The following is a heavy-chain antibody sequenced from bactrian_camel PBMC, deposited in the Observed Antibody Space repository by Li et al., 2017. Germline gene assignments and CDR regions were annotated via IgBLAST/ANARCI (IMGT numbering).Heavy chain of an antibody. J-gene: IGHJ4*01. CDR2: IRRSGGET. CDR1: GHLYSTFC. V-gene: IGHV3-3*01. D-gene: IGHD3*01. Sequence: HVQLVESGGGSVQAGGSLRLTCPASGHLYSTFCMAWFRQAPGKERERVAVIRRSGGETWYAGSVKGRFTISQDSARNTVYLQMNSLKIEDTAVYYCALGSSRQATMTARGKGTQVTV.